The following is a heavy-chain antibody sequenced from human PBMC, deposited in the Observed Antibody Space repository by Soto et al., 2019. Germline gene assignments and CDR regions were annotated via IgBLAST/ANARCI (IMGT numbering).Heavy chain of an antibody. D-gene: IGHD2-2*01. CDR3: ARDSAPDIVVVPAAGDYYYYGMDV. J-gene: IGHJ6*02. CDR1: GFTFSSYE. Sequence: GGSLRLSCAASGFTFSSYEMNWVRQAPGKGLEWVSYISSSGSTIYYADSVKGRFTISRDNAKNSPYLQMNSLRAEDTAVYYCARDSAPDIVVVPAAGDYYYYGMDVWGQGTTVTVSS. CDR2: ISSSGSTI. V-gene: IGHV3-48*03.